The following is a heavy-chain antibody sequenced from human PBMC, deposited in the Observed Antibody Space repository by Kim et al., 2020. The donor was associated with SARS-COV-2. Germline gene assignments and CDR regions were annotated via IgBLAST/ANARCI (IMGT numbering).Heavy chain of an antibody. V-gene: IGHV4-59*13. CDR3: ARATYYYDSSGYDYYYYGMDV. CDR1: GGSISSYY. CDR2: IYYSGST. D-gene: IGHD3-22*01. Sequence: SETLSLTCTVSGGSISSYYWSWIRQPPGKGLEWIGYIYYSGSTNYNPSLKTRVTISVDTSKNPFSLKLSSVTAADTAVYYCARATYYYDSSGYDYYYYGMDVWGQGTTVTVSS. J-gene: IGHJ6*02.